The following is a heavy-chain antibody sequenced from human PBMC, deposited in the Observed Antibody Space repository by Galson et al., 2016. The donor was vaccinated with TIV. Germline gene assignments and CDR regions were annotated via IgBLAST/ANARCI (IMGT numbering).Heavy chain of an antibody. CDR1: GYRFTNKW. V-gene: IGHV5-10-1*01. D-gene: IGHD1-26*01. CDR3: PREPIVPPGTIDY. Sequence: QSGAEVKKPGESLRISCRASGYRFTNKWITWVRQRPGKGLEWMGRIDPSASYTNYSPSFQGHVTISVDRSTNTAYLEWNSLRTSDTAMYFWPREPIVPPGTIDYGGQGTLVTVSS. CDR2: IDPSASYT. J-gene: IGHJ4*02.